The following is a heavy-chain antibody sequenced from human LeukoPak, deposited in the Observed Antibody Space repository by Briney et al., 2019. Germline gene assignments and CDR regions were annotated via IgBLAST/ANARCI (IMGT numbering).Heavy chain of an antibody. Sequence: PGGSLRLSCAASGFTFSSYEMNWVRQAPGKGLEWVSYISSDGVIKYYADSVKGRFTISRDNAKKSLYLQMSSLSAEDTAVYYCARDSSDILTGLTPFDYWGQGTLVTVSS. CDR3: ARDSSDILTGLTPFDY. J-gene: IGHJ4*02. CDR1: GFTFSSYE. D-gene: IGHD3-9*01. CDR2: ISSDGVIK. V-gene: IGHV3-48*03.